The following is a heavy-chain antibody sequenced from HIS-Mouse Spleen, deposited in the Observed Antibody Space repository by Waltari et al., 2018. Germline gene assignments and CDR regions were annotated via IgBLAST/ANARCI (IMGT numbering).Heavy chain of an antibody. V-gene: IGHV1-24*01. D-gene: IGHD3-16*01. J-gene: IGHJ3*02. Sequence: QVQLVQSGAEVKKPGASVKVSCKVSGYTLTELSMHWVRQAPGKGLEWMGGVDPEGGENIYAEKCQGRVTMTEDTSTDTAYMELGSLRSEDTAVYYCETSQRGETGGGGAFDIWGQGTMVTVSS. CDR2: VDPEGGEN. CDR3: ETSQRGETGGGGAFDI. CDR1: GYTLTELS.